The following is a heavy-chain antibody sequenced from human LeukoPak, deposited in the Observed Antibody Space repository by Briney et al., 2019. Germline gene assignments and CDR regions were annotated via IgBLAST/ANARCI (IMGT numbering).Heavy chain of an antibody. CDR3: ARDLLPAALYFDY. CDR2: IIPIFGTA. D-gene: IGHD2-2*01. V-gene: IGHV1-69*01. CDR1: GGTFSSYA. Sequence: ASVKVSCKASGGTFSSYAISWVRQAPGQGPEWMGGIIPIFGTANYAQKFQGRVTITADESTSTAYMELSSPRSEDTAVYYCARDLLPAALYFDYWGQGTLVTVSS. J-gene: IGHJ4*02.